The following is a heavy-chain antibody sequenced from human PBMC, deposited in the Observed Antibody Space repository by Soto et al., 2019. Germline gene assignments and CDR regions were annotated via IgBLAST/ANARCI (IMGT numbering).Heavy chain of an antibody. CDR2: INPNSCGT. J-gene: IGHJ5*02. CDR3: ARGGYCSSTSCYANGFDP. V-gene: IGHV1-2*02. D-gene: IGHD2-2*01. Sequence: QVQLVQSGAEVKKPGASVKVSCKASGYTFTGYYMHWVRQAPGQGLEWMGWINPNSCGTNYAQKFQGRVTMTRDTSISTAYMELSRLRSDDTAVYYCARGGYCSSTSCYANGFDPWGQGTLVTVSS. CDR1: GYTFTGYY.